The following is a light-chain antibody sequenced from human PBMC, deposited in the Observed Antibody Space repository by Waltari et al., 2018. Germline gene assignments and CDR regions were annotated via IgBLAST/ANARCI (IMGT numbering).Light chain of an antibody. V-gene: IGKV3-20*01. CDR1: QSVSRT. CDR2: AAS. Sequence: VLTQSPGTLSLAPGDRATLSCRASQSVSRTLAWYQQKPGQAPSLLIYAASTRATGIPDRFSGSGSGTDFSLTISRLEPEDFAVYYCQHYVRLPATFGQGTKVEIK. J-gene: IGKJ1*01. CDR3: QHYVRLPAT.